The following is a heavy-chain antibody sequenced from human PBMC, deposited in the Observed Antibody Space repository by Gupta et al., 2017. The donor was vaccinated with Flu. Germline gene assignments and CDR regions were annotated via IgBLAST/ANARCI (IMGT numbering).Heavy chain of an antibody. V-gene: IGHV3-74*03. CDR1: GFTFSSSY. CDR3: ATVTSGC. J-gene: IGHJ4*02. D-gene: IGHD4-17*01. Sequence: EMQLVESGVGLVQPGGSLRLSCAASGFTFSSSYLQWVRQAPGKGLVWVSSINPDGSSTTYAESVKGRFTISRDNAKNTLYLQMNSLGDDDTAVYYCATVTSGCWGQGTLVTVSS. CDR2: INPDGSST.